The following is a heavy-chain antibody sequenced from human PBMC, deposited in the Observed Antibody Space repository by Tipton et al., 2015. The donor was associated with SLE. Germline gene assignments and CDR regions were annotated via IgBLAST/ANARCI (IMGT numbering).Heavy chain of an antibody. J-gene: IGHJ4*02. CDR2: IYYTGTT. V-gene: IGHV4-31*03. Sequence: TLSLTCTVSGGSIRTGGYYWSWIRQLPGKGLEWIGYIYYTGTTYYNPSLRGRLTISVDTSRNQFSLKLSSVSAADTAVYYCARVSSSTRYSFPFDFWGQGSLVTVSS. CDR3: ARVSSSTRYSFPFDF. CDR1: GGSIRTGGYY. D-gene: IGHD2-21*01.